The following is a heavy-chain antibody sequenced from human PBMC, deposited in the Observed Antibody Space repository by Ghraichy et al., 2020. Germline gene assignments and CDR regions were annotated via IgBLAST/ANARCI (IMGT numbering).Heavy chain of an antibody. CDR3: ARVTLGGWEFFDY. D-gene: IGHD1-26*01. V-gene: IGHV3-53*05. CDR1: GFTVSSNY. J-gene: IGHJ4*02. Sequence: GGSLRLSCAASGFTVSSNYWSWVRQAPGKGLEWVSSIYTGGSTYYTDSVKGRFTMSRDTSKNTLYLQMNSLKPEDTAIYYCARVTLGGWEFFDYWGQGTLVTVSS. CDR2: IYTGGST.